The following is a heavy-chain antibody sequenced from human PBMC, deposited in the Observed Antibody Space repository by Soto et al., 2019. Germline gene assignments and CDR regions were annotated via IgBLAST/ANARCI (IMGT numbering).Heavy chain of an antibody. V-gene: IGHV3-21*01. CDR1: GFTFSSYS. Sequence: GGSLRLSCAASGFTFSSYSMNWVRQAPGKGLEWVSSISSSSSYIYYADSVKGRFTISRDNAENSLYLQMNSLRAEDTAVYYCARDPDYGSGSMNWLDPWGQGTLVTVSS. CDR2: ISSSSSYI. D-gene: IGHD3-10*01. J-gene: IGHJ5*02. CDR3: ARDPDYGSGSMNWLDP.